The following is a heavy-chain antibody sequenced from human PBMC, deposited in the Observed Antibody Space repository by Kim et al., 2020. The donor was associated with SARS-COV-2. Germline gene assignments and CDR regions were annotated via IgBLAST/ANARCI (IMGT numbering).Heavy chain of an antibody. D-gene: IGHD3-9*01. Sequence: GGSLRLSCAASGFTFSSYWMSWVRQAPGKGLEWVANIKQDGSEKYYVDSVKGRFTISRDNAKNSLYLQMNSLRAEDTAVYYCARDAGPYYDILTGAWASYYYYYGMDVWGQGTTVTVSS. CDR2: IKQDGSEK. J-gene: IGHJ6*02. CDR3: ARDAGPYYDILTGAWASYYYYYGMDV. CDR1: GFTFSSYW. V-gene: IGHV3-7*03.